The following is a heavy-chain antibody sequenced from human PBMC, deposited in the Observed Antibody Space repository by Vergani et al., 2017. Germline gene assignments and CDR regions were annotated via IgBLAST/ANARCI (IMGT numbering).Heavy chain of an antibody. J-gene: IGHJ6*03. CDR2: ISYDGTNK. CDR3: ARDRGDWRYSRYFYNYYMDV. D-gene: IGHD2-8*02. V-gene: IGHV3-30-3*01. Sequence: QVQLVESGGGVVQPGGSLRLSCEASGFSFPGYAMSWVRQAPGKGLEWVALISYDGTNKYYTNSVRGRFTISRDNSKSTLFLQMNSLRVEDMAVYYCARDRGDWRYSRYFYNYYMDVWGKGTTVTVSS. CDR1: GFSFPGYA.